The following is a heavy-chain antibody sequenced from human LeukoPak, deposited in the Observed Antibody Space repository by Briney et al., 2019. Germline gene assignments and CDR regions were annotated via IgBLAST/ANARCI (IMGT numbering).Heavy chain of an antibody. D-gene: IGHD3-10*01. CDR3: ARAGGRYYYGSGTPTRVRWFDP. V-gene: IGHV1-2*02. J-gene: IGHJ5*02. CDR1: GYTFTGYY. Sequence: ASVKVSCKASGYTFTGYYMHWVRQAPGQGLEWMGWINPSSGGTNYAQKFQGRVTMTRDTSISTAYMELSRLRSDDTAVYYCARAGGRYYYGSGTPTRVRWFDPWGQGTLVTVSS. CDR2: INPSSGGT.